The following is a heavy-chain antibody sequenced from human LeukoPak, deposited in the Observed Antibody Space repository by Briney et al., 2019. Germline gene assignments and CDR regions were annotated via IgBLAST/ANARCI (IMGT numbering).Heavy chain of an antibody. CDR2: ISANNGDT. CDR3: ARFLVGANAPDY. Sequence: RATVKVSCKASGYTFSSNGIAWVRQAPGQGLEWMGRISANNGDTNYAQKFQGRVTMTTDTSTTTAYMELRSLRSDDTAMYYCARFLVGANAPDYWGQGTLVTVSS. D-gene: IGHD1-26*01. J-gene: IGHJ4*02. V-gene: IGHV1-18*01. CDR1: GYTFSSNG.